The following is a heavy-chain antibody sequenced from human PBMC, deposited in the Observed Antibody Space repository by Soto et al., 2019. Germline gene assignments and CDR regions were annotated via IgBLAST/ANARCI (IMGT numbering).Heavy chain of an antibody. D-gene: IGHD7-27*01. CDR3: AKNWNWGALVH. CDR1: GDSISTDY. V-gene: IGHV4-59*08. CDR2: IYYGGST. Sequence: QVHLQESGPGLVKPSETLSLTCTVSGDSISTDYWSWIRQSPGKGLEWIGFIYYGGSTNYNPSLQRRVTISVDTPKHQYSLKLSSVTAADTAVYYCAKNWNWGALVHWGQGTLVTVSS. J-gene: IGHJ4*02.